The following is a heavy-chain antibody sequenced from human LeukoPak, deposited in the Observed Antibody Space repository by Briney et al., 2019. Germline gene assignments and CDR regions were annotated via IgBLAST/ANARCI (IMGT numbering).Heavy chain of an antibody. J-gene: IGHJ5*02. Sequence: SETLSLTCAVYGGSFSGYYWSWLRQPPGKGLEWIGEINHSGSTNYNPSLKSRVTISVDTSKNQFSLKLSSVTAADTAVYYCARGQERVRDYDFWSGYRELWFDPWGQGTLVTVSS. D-gene: IGHD3-3*01. CDR3: ARGQERVRDYDFWSGYRELWFDP. V-gene: IGHV4-34*01. CDR2: INHSGST. CDR1: GGSFSGYY.